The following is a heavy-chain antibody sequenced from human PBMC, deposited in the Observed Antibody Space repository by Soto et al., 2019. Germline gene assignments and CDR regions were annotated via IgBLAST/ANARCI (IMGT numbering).Heavy chain of an antibody. J-gene: IGHJ4*03. Sequence: GGSLRLSCAASGCMFSAYAMRWVRQAPGKGLEWVAATSYDGTTKYYADPINRRITISRDNSANTLFQQVNRLRREDTAMYYCARDPSPYTTGCYGIDFWGHGNLVTVSS. CDR3: ARDPSPYTTGCYGIDF. CDR1: GCMFSAYA. V-gene: IGHV3-30*04. D-gene: IGHD6-19*01. CDR2: TSYDGTTK.